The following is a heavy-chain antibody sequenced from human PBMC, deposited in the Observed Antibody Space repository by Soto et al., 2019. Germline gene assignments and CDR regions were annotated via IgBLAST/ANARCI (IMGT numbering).Heavy chain of an antibody. Sequence: SETLSLTCTVSGGSISSGDYYWSWIRQPPGKGLEWIGYIYYSGSTYYNPSLKSRVTISVDTSKNQFSLKLSSVTAADTAVYYCARVADYDFWSGYYWYFDYWGQGTLVTVSS. V-gene: IGHV4-30-4*01. CDR3: ARVADYDFWSGYYWYFDY. CDR1: GGSISSGDYY. J-gene: IGHJ4*02. CDR2: IYYSGST. D-gene: IGHD3-3*01.